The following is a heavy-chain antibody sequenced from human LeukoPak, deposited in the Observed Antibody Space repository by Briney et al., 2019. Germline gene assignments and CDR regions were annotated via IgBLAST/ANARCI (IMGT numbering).Heavy chain of an antibody. CDR1: GFTVSSNY. CDR2: IYSGGST. J-gene: IGHJ3*02. D-gene: IGHD5-24*01. V-gene: IGHV3-53*04. CDR3: ARRGGMATPPDFDI. Sequence: GGSLRLSCAASGFTVSSNYMSWVRQAPGKGLEWVSVIYSGGSTYYADSVKGRFTISRHNSKNTLYLQMNSLRAEDTAVYYCARRGGMATPPDFDIWGQGTMVTVSS.